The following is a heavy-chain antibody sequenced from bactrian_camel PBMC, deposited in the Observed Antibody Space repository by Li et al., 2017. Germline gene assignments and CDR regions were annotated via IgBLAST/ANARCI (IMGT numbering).Heavy chain of an antibody. Sequence: HVQLVESGGGSVQSGGSLRLSRAASGDMLRTYCMGWFRQSSGEEREAVATIVEDGGTTYYADSVKGRFTISRDNAKNTIYLQMNALKPEDTDIYYCAAGVTNFRYNYWGQGTQVTVS. D-gene: IGHD2*01. CDR1: GDMLRTYC. V-gene: IGHV3S54*01. J-gene: IGHJ4*01. CDR3: AAGVTNFRYNY. CDR2: IVEDGGTT.